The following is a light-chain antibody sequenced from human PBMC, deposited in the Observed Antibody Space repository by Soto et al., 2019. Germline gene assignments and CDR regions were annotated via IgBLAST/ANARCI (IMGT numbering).Light chain of an antibody. J-gene: IGLJ2*01. CDR3: SSYAGSNNLL. Sequence: QSALTQPPSASGSPGQSVTISCTGTSSDVGSYNYVSWYQQHPGEAPKLMIYEVTKRPSGVPGRFSGSKSGSTASLTVSGLQAEDEADYYCSSYAGSNNLLFGGGTKLTVL. CDR2: EVT. CDR1: SSDVGSYNY. V-gene: IGLV2-8*01.